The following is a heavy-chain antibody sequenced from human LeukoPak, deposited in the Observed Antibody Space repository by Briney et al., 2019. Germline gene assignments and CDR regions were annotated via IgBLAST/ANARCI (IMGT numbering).Heavy chain of an antibody. CDR3: ARTTRDGYNYGH. CDR1: GGTFSSYA. J-gene: IGHJ4*02. CDR2: IIPILGIA. V-gene: IGHV1-69*04. D-gene: IGHD5-24*01. Sequence: ASVKVSCKASGGTFSSYAISWVRQAPGQGLEWMGRIIPILGIANYAQKFQGRVTITADKSTSTAYMELSSLRSEDTAVYYCARTTRDGYNYGHWGQGTLVTVSS.